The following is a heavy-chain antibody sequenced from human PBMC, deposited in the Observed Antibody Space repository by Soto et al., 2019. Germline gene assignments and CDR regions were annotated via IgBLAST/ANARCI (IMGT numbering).Heavy chain of an antibody. V-gene: IGHV3-23*01. CDR1: GFNVGAFA. D-gene: IGHD1-20*01. CDR2: ISVSDAFI. CDR3: TRETVAGITGLDY. J-gene: IGHJ4*02. Sequence: EVQLLESGGDLVQPGGSLRLSCAASGFNVGAFAVNWDRQAPGKGLEWVSGISVSDAFIYYADSVRGRFSISRDASENILYLQMNSLRVDDTALYYCTRETVAGITGLDYWGPGTLVTVSS.